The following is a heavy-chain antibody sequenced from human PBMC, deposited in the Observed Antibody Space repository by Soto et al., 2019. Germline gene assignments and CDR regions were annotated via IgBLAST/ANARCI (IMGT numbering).Heavy chain of an antibody. CDR3: ARGGGAYYMDV. Sequence: QVQLQQWGAGLLKPSETLSLTCAVYGESFSGYYWSWIRQPPGKGLEWIGEINHSGSTNYNPSLNSRVTISVDTSKNQFSLKLSSVTAADTAVYYCARGGGAYYMDVWDKGTTVTVSS. V-gene: IGHV4-34*01. J-gene: IGHJ6*03. CDR2: INHSGST. CDR1: GESFSGYY.